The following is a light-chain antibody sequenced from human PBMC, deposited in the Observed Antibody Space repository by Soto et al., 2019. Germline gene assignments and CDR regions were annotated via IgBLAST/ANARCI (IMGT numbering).Light chain of an antibody. CDR2: DAS. V-gene: IGKV3-11*01. J-gene: IGKJ4*01. Sequence: EIVLTQSPATLSLSPGERATLSCRASQSVSSYLAWYQQKPGQAPRLLISDASNRATGIPARFSGSGSGTDFTLTISSLEPEDFAVYYCQQGLTFGGGTKVEIK. CDR1: QSVSSY. CDR3: QQGLT.